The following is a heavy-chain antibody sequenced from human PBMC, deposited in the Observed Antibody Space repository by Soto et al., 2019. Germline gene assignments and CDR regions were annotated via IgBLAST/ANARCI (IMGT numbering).Heavy chain of an antibody. CDR2: INSDGSST. CDR1: GFTFSSYW. D-gene: IGHD4-4*01. J-gene: IGHJ4*02. CDR3: ARRDLSMGFSNSPPRV. Sequence: EVQLVESGGGLVQPGGSLRLSCAASGFTFSSYWMHWVRQAPGKGLVWVSRINSDGSSTSYADSVKGRFTISRDNAKNTLYLQMNSLRAEDTAVYYCARRDLSMGFSNSPPRVWDQGTLVTVSS. V-gene: IGHV3-74*01.